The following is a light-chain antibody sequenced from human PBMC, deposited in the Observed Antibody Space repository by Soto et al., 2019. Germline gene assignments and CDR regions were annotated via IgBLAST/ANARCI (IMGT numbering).Light chain of an antibody. CDR3: QQYNSYWGT. Sequence: DIQMTQSPSSLSASVGDRVTITCQASQNINNYLNWYQQKPGRAPKLLIYDASSLESGVPSRFSGSGSGTEFTLTISSLQPDDFATYYCQQYNSYWGTFGQGTKVDIK. CDR2: DAS. V-gene: IGKV1-5*01. J-gene: IGKJ1*01. CDR1: QNINNY.